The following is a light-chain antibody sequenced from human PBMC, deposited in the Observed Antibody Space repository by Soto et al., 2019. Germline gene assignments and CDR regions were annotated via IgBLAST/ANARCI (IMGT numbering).Light chain of an antibody. J-gene: IGKJ2*01. Sequence: EIVLTQSPGTLSLSPGERATLSCRASQSVSSSYLAWYQQKPGQAPRLLIYGASSRATGIPDRFSGSGSGTDFTLTIRRLGPEDFAVYYCQQYGSSPPYTFGQGTKLEIK. CDR1: QSVSSSY. CDR2: GAS. CDR3: QQYGSSPPYT. V-gene: IGKV3-20*01.